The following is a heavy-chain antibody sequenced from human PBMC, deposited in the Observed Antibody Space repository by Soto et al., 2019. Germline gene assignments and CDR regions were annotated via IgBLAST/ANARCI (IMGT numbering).Heavy chain of an antibody. J-gene: IGHJ3*02. CDR2: IIPIFGTA. CDR1: GGTFSSYA. D-gene: IGHD3-22*01. V-gene: IGHV1-69*13. CDR3: ARQFPYYYDSSGYYLPLGAFDI. Sequence: SVKVSCKASGGTFSSYAISWVRQAPGQGLEWMGGIIPIFGTANYAQKFQGRVTITADESMSTAYMELSSLRSEDTAVYYCARQFPYYYDSSGYYLPLGAFDIWGQGTMVTVSS.